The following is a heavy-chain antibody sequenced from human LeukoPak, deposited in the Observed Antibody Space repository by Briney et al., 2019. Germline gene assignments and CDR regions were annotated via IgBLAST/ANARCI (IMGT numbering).Heavy chain of an antibody. D-gene: IGHD2-15*01. Sequence: PSETLSLTCTVSGGSISSGSYYWSWIRQPAGKGLEWIGRIYTSGSTNYNPSLKSRVTISVDTSKNQFSLKLSSVTAADTAVYYCARVDCSGGSCYHPSNLDVWGKGTTVTVSS. CDR3: ARVDCSGGSCYHPSNLDV. CDR2: IYTSGST. V-gene: IGHV4-61*02. CDR1: GGSISSGSYY. J-gene: IGHJ6*04.